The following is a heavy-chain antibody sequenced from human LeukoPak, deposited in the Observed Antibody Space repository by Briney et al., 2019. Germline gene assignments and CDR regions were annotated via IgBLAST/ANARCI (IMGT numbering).Heavy chain of an antibody. CDR1: GFTFSSYA. Sequence: PGGSLRLSCAASGFTFSSYAMSWVRQAPGKGLEWVSAISGSGGSTYYADSVKGRFAISRDNSKNTLYLQMNSLRAEDTAVYYCAKDRIAVAGLIIFDYWGQGTLVTVSS. J-gene: IGHJ4*02. CDR3: AKDRIAVAGLIIFDY. D-gene: IGHD6-19*01. V-gene: IGHV3-23*01. CDR2: ISGSGGST.